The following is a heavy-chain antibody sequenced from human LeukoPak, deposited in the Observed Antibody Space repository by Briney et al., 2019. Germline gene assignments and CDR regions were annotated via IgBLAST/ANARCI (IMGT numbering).Heavy chain of an antibody. Sequence: GGSLRLSCAASGFTFSSYWMHWVRQAPGKGLVWVSRINSDGSSTSYADSVKGRFTISRDNAKNTLYLQMNSLRAEDTAVYYCASLGTTVTTVYWGQGTLVTVSS. V-gene: IGHV3-74*01. J-gene: IGHJ4*02. CDR1: GFTFSSYW. CDR2: INSDGSST. D-gene: IGHD4-17*01. CDR3: ASLGTTVTTVY.